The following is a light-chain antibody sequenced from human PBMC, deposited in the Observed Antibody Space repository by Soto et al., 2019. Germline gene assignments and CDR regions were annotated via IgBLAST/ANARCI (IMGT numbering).Light chain of an antibody. Sequence: EIVLTQSPGTLSLSPGERATLSCRASQSVKTYLAWYQQKPGQAPRLLIYDASNRAAGIPARFSGSGSGTDFTLTISSLEPEDVADYYCQQRSILLTFGGGTKVEIK. J-gene: IGKJ4*01. CDR3: QQRSILLT. V-gene: IGKV3-11*01. CDR2: DAS. CDR1: QSVKTY.